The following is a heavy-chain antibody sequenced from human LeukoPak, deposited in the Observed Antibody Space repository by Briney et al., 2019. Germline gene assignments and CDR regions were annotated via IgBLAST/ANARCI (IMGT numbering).Heavy chain of an antibody. CDR1: GYTFTSYY. D-gene: IGHD3-22*01. J-gene: IGHJ4*02. CDR2: IIPIFGTA. V-gene: IGHV1-69*13. CDR3: ARDLADSSGYYYVKEPSYYFDY. Sequence: SVKVSCKASGYTFTSYYMHWVRQAPGQGLEWMGGIIPIFGTANYAQKFQGRVTITADESTSTAYMELSSLRSEDTAVYYCARDLADSSGYYYVKEPSYYFDYWGQGTLVTVSS.